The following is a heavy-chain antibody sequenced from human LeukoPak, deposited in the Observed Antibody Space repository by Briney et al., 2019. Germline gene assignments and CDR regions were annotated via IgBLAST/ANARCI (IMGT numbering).Heavy chain of an antibody. Sequence: ASVKVSCKASGYTFTSYGISWVRQAPGQGLEWMGWISAYNGNTNYAQKLQGRVTTTTDTSTSTAYMELRSLRSDDTAVYYCATRLYYYDSSGYHEFDYWGQGTLVTVSS. CDR1: GYTFTSYG. D-gene: IGHD3-22*01. V-gene: IGHV1-18*01. CDR2: ISAYNGNT. J-gene: IGHJ4*02. CDR3: ATRLYYYDSSGYHEFDY.